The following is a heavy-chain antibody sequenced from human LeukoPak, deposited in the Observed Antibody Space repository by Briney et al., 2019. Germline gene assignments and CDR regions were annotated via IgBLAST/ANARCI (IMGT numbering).Heavy chain of an antibody. CDR1: GYTFTSYY. J-gene: IGHJ3*02. V-gene: IGHV1-46*01. CDR3: ARGQVGYSYGFRAFDI. CDR2: INPSGGST. D-gene: IGHD5-18*01. Sequence: ASVKVSCKASGYTFTSYYMHWVRQAPGQGLEWMGIINPSGGSTSYAQKFQGRVTMTWDTSTSTVYMELSSLRSEDTAVYYCARGQVGYSYGFRAFDIWGQGTMVTVSS.